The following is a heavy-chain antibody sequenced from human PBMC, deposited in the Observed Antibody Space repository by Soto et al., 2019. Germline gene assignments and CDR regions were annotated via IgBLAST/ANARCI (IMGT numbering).Heavy chain of an antibody. CDR2: IRRESSGATT. Sequence: GGSLRLSCTTSGFNCADYSMRWFRQAPGKGLECVTFIRRESSGATTESAASVRGRFTISSDDSKSDVYLQMDSLKTEDTAVYFCAREQGGNTRILGDVDYWGQGTLVNLSS. D-gene: IGHD3-10*01. V-gene: IGHV3-49*03. CDR3: AREQGGNTRILGDVDY. J-gene: IGHJ4*02. CDR1: GFNCADYS.